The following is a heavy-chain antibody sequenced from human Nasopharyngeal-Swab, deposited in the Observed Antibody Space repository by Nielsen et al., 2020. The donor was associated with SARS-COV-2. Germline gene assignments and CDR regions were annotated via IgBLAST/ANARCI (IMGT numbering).Heavy chain of an antibody. Sequence: WIRQPPGKGLEWIGEINHSGSTNYNPSLKSRVTISVDTSKNQFSLKLSSVTAADTAVYYCARGPRRQSVVVPAAMRSMDVWGQGTTVTSP. CDR2: INHSGST. V-gene: IGHV4-34*01. D-gene: IGHD2-2*01. J-gene: IGHJ6*02. CDR3: ARGPRRQSVVVPAAMRSMDV.